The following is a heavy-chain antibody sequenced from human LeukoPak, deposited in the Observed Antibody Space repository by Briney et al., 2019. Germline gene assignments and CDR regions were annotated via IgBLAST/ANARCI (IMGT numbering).Heavy chain of an antibody. CDR2: VSALNGKT. D-gene: IGHD2-15*01. CDR3: ARELWCSGGNCYLNAFDV. J-gene: IGHJ3*01. CDR1: GYIFTSYA. V-gene: IGHV1-18*01. Sequence: AASVKVSCKTSGYIFTSYAIIWVRQAPGQGLEWMAYVSALNGKTRFSQNIQGRVTLTTDTSKSTAYMELTSLRSDDTAVYFCARELWCSGGNCYLNAFDVWGQGTMVTVSS.